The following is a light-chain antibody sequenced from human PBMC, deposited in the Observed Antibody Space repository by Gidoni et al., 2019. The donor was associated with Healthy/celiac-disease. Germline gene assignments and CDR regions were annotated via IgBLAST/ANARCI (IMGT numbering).Light chain of an antibody. Sequence: DIVMTQSPATLSVSPGERATLSCRASQSVSSYLAWYQQKPGQAPKLLIYGASTRDTGVPARFSGSGSGTEFTLTISSLQSEDFAIYYCQQYNNRPRTFGQGTKVEIK. CDR1: QSVSSY. V-gene: IGKV3-15*01. CDR3: QQYNNRPRT. CDR2: GAS. J-gene: IGKJ1*01.